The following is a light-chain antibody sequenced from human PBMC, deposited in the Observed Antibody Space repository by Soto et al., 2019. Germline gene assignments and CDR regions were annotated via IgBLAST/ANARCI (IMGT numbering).Light chain of an antibody. CDR3: QHRSNWPLT. CDR1: QSVGSY. J-gene: IGKJ4*01. Sequence: EVVLTQSPATLSLSPGDGATLSCRASQSVGSYLAWYHQKPGQAPRLLIYDASNRATGVPARFSGSGSGTDFTLTIGSLEPEDFALYYCQHRSNWPLTFGGGTNVEI. CDR2: DAS. V-gene: IGKV3-11*01.